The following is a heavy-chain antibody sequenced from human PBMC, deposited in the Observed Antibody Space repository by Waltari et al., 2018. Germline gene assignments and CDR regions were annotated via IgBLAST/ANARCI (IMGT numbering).Heavy chain of an antibody. CDR2: IYYSGST. V-gene: IGHV4-39*07. D-gene: IGHD1-26*01. CDR3: ARGEWELDQYYFDY. CDR1: GGSISSSSYY. J-gene: IGHJ4*02. Sequence: QLQLQESGPGLVKPSETLSLTCTVSGGSISSSSYYWGWIRQPPGKGLEWIGSIYYSGSTYYNPSLKSRVTISVDTSKNQFSLKLSSVTAADTAVYYCARGEWELDQYYFDYWGQGTLVTVSS.